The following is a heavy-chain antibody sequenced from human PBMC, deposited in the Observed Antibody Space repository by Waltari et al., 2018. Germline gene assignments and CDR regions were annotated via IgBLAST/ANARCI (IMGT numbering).Heavy chain of an antibody. CDR2: ISANRCDT. V-gene: IGHV1-2*02. CDR1: QSAFLGYY. Sequence: QVRLVPSGAEVTKPGASVTVSCEASQSAFLGYYIPWVRQAPGQGLEWMGWISANRCDTRHAQKCQGRVTLTWDTSLSTVYRILSGLKSDYTALYYCARGSEPGYSSRWYDARRQGTLVTVSS. D-gene: IGHD5-12*01. CDR3: ARGSEPGYSSRWYDA. J-gene: IGHJ5*02.